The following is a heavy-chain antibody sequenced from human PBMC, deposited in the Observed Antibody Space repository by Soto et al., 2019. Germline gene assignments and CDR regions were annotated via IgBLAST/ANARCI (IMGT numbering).Heavy chain of an antibody. CDR3: AKVGIAAAVDLGTYYYYYMDV. J-gene: IGHJ6*03. CDR2: ISGSGGST. CDR1: GFTFSSYA. Sequence: GGSLRLSCAASGFTFSSYAMSWVRQAPGKGLEWVSAISGSGGSTYYADSVKGRFTISRDNSKNTLYLQMNSLRAEDTAVYYCAKVGIAAAVDLGTYYYYYMDVWGKGTTVTVSS. V-gene: IGHV3-23*01. D-gene: IGHD6-13*01.